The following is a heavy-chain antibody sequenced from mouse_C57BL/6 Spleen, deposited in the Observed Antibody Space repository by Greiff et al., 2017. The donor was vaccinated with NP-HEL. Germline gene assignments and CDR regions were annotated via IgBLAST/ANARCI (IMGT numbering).Heavy chain of an antibody. V-gene: IGHV5-9*01. Sequence: EVQRVESGGGLVKPGGSLKLSCAASGFTFSSYTMSWVRQTPEKRLEWVATISGGGGNTYYPDSVKGRFTISRDNAKNTLYLQMSSLRSEDTALYYCAREITTLFAYWGQGTLVTVSA. CDR2: ISGGGGNT. D-gene: IGHD2-4*01. CDR1: GFTFSSYT. CDR3: AREITTLFAY. J-gene: IGHJ3*01.